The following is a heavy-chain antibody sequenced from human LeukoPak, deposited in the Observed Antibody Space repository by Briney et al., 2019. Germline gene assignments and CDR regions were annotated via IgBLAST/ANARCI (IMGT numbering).Heavy chain of an antibody. Sequence: ASVKVSCKASGYTFTSYGISWVRQAPGQGLEWMGWISAYNGNTNYAQKLQGRVTMTTDTSTSTAYMELRSLRSDDTAVYYCARVRTYVVVAAIPRGWFDPLGQGTLVTVSS. J-gene: IGHJ5*02. V-gene: IGHV1-18*01. CDR3: ARVRTYVVVAAIPRGWFDP. D-gene: IGHD2-21*02. CDR1: GYTFTSYG. CDR2: ISAYNGNT.